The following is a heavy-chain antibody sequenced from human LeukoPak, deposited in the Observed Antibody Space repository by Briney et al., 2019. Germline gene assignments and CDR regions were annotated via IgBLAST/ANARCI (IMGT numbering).Heavy chain of an antibody. J-gene: IGHJ4*02. V-gene: IGHV3-21*01. CDR1: GFTFSSYG. CDR2: ISSSSSYI. CDR3: ARGEYAGYDFWRRAPFGY. Sequence: PGRSLRLSCAASGFTFSSYGMNWVRRAPGKGLEWVSSISSSSSYIYYADSVKGRFTISRDNAKNSLYLQMNSLRAEDTAVYYCARGEYAGYDFWRRAPFGYWGQGTLVTVSS. D-gene: IGHD3-3*01.